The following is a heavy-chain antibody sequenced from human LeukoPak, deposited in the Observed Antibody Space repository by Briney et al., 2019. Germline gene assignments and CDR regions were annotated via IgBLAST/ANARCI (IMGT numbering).Heavy chain of an antibody. V-gene: IGHV4-4*07. CDR3: ARAQAGTLSRFDP. CDR2: IYTTGST. D-gene: IGHD1-1*01. J-gene: IGHJ5*02. Sequence: SETLSLTCNVSGGSISTYYWSWIRQPAGKGLEWIGRIYTTGSTNYNPSLKSRVTMSVDMSKNQLSLKLTSVTAADTAVYYCARAQAGTLSRFDPWGQGTLVTVSS. CDR1: GGSISTYY.